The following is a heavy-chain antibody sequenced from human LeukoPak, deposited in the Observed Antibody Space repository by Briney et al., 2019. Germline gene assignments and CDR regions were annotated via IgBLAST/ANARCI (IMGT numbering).Heavy chain of an antibody. CDR3: ARGGTTWHGFDS. Sequence: GGSLRLSCAASGFTFSSCAMSWVRQAPGKGLEWVSGISDAGAITYYADSVKGRFTISRSQSTNTLYLQMDSLRAEDTSLYYCARGGTTWHGFDSWGQGTLVTVSS. CDR1: GFTFSSCA. D-gene: IGHD1-14*01. CDR2: ISDAGAIT. V-gene: IGHV3-23*01. J-gene: IGHJ4*02.